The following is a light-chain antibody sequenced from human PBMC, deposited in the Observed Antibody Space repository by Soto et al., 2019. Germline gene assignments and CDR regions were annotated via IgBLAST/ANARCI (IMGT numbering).Light chain of an antibody. CDR1: QSISSN. Sequence: EIVITQSPATLSVSPGERATLSCRASQSISSNLAWYQQKPGQAPRLLMFRTSSRATGFPARFSGSGSGTGFNLTISSLQSEDFGVYYCQQYNNWPRATFGGGTKVDIK. J-gene: IGKJ4*01. CDR3: QQYNNWPRAT. V-gene: IGKV3-15*01. CDR2: RTS.